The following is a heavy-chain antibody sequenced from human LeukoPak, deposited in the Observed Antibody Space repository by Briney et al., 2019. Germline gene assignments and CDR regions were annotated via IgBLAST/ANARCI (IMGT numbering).Heavy chain of an antibody. D-gene: IGHD3-10*01. CDR3: ARVTRLLWFGELLDYYMDV. V-gene: IGHV1-8*01. Sequence: ASVKVSCKASGYTFTSYDINWVRQATGQGLEWMGWMNPNSGNTGYAQKFQGRVTMTRNTSISTAYMELSSLRSEDTAVYYCARVTRLLWFGELLDYYMDVWGKGTTVTISS. CDR1: GYTFTSYD. J-gene: IGHJ6*03. CDR2: MNPNSGNT.